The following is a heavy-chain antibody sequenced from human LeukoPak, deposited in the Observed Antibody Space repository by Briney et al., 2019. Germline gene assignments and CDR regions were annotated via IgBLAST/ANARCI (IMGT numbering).Heavy chain of an antibody. V-gene: IGHV3-48*03. CDR3: ARVRVLTGYYSPFPDGMDV. CDR2: ISSSGSTT. Sequence: GGSLRLSCAASGFTFSSYEMNWVRQAPGKGLEWVSYISSSGSTTYYADSVKGRFTISRENAKNSLYLQMNSLRAEDTAVYYCARVRVLTGYYSPFPDGMDVWGQGTTVTVSS. CDR1: GFTFSSYE. D-gene: IGHD3-9*01. J-gene: IGHJ6*02.